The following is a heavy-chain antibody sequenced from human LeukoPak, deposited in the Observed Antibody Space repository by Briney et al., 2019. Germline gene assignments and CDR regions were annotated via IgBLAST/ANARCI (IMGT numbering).Heavy chain of an antibody. CDR1: GYTSTSYT. CDR2: INTNTGNP. J-gene: IGHJ4*02. V-gene: IGHV7-4-1*02. CDR3: AREVAPGGFDY. D-gene: IGHD4-23*01. Sequence: GASVKVSCKASGYTSTSYTMNWVRQAPGQGLEWMGWINTNTGNPTYAQDFTGRFVFSLDTSVSTAYLQISNLKAEDTAVYYCAREVAPGGFDYWGQGTLVTVSS.